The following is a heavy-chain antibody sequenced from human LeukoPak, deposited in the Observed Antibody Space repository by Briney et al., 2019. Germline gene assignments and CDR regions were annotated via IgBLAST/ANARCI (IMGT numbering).Heavy chain of an antibody. CDR1: GDSISSYY. Sequence: SETLSLTCTVSGDSISSYYWSWIRQPPGKGLGWIGYIYYSGSTIYNPSLKSRVTMSVDTSKNQFSLKLSSVTAADTAVYYCARDKRVAVAGTYIYYYYMDVWGNGTTVTISS. D-gene: IGHD6-19*01. CDR2: IYYSGST. CDR3: ARDKRVAVAGTYIYYYYMDV. V-gene: IGHV4-59*12. J-gene: IGHJ6*03.